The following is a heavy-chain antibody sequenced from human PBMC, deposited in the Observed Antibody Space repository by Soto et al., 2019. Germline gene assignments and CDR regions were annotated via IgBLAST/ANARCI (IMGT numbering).Heavy chain of an antibody. J-gene: IGHJ5*02. V-gene: IGHV4-39*01. D-gene: IGHD3-10*01. CDR2: IYYSGST. Sequence: SETLSLTCTVSGGSISSSSYYWGWIRQPPGKGLEWIGSIYYSGSTYYNPSLKSRVTISVDTSKNQFSLKLSSVTAADTAVYYCARHPYTMVRPPEWWFDPWGQGTLVTVSS. CDR3: ARHPYTMVRPPEWWFDP. CDR1: GGSISSSSYY.